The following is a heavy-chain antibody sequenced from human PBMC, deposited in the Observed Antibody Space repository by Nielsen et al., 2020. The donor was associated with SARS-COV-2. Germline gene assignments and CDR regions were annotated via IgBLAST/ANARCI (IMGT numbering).Heavy chain of an antibody. Sequence: GEFLKISCAASGFTVSSNYMSWVRQAPGKGLEWVSVIYSGGSTYYADSVKGRFTISRDNSKNTLYLQMNSLRAEDTAVYYCAREFPAAGTFGYWGQGTLVTVSS. CDR3: AREFPAAGTFGY. CDR1: GFTVSSNY. J-gene: IGHJ4*02. D-gene: IGHD6-13*01. V-gene: IGHV3-66*01. CDR2: IYSGGST.